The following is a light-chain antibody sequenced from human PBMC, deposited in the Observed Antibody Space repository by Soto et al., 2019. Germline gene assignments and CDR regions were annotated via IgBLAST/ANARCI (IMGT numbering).Light chain of an antibody. CDR1: SSNIGSNA. CDR3: ATWDDSLNGRWV. CDR2: SSN. J-gene: IGLJ3*02. V-gene: IGLV1-44*01. Sequence: QSVLTQPPSASGTPGQRVTISCSGSSSNIGSNAVNWYQHLPGTAPKLLIYSSNQRPSGVPDRFSGSKSGTSASLAISGLQSEDEADFYCATWDDSLNGRWVFGGGTKLTVL.